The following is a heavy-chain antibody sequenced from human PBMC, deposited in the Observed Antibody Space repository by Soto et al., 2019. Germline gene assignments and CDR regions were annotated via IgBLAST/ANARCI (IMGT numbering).Heavy chain of an antibody. Sequence: QVQMVQSGADRTQPGASVKVSCTASGYTFSNYHIHWVRQAPGQGLEWLGWIDPNSGGTKYAQKFQGRVTVTREPSITTAFMELDSLTSDDTAVYYCARSSGSYSDFDFWGQGTLVTVSS. CDR3: ARSSGSYSDFDF. V-gene: IGHV1-2*02. CDR2: IDPNSGGT. D-gene: IGHD1-26*01. J-gene: IGHJ4*02. CDR1: GYTFSNYH.